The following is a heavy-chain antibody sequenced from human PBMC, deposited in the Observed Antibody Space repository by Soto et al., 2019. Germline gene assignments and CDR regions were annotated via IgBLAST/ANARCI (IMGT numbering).Heavy chain of an antibody. Sequence: QVQLVESGGGVVQPGRSLRLSCAASGFTFSSYAMHWVRQAPGKGREWVAVISYDGSNKDYADSVKGRFTISRDNYKNTLYLQMNSLRAEDTAVYYCARDLDSSGWYPEYFQHWGQGTLVTVSS. CDR2: ISYDGSNK. J-gene: IGHJ1*01. CDR1: GFTFSSYA. D-gene: IGHD6-19*01. V-gene: IGHV3-30-3*01. CDR3: ARDLDSSGWYPEYFQH.